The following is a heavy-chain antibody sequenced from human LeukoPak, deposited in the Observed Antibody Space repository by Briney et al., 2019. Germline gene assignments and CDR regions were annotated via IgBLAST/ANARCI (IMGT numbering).Heavy chain of an antibody. CDR3: ARGGPGVFDPIAVAGMKDFDY. Sequence: ASVKVSCKASGYTFTSYGISWVRQAPGQGLEWMGWISAYNGNTNYAQKLQGRVTMTTDTSTSTAYMELRSLRSDDTAVYYCARGGPGVFDPIAVAGMKDFDYWGQGTLVTVSS. D-gene: IGHD6-19*01. J-gene: IGHJ4*02. CDR1: GYTFTSYG. CDR2: ISAYNGNT. V-gene: IGHV1-18*01.